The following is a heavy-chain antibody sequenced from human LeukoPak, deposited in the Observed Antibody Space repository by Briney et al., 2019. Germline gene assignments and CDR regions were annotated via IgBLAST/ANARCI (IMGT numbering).Heavy chain of an antibody. J-gene: IGHJ4*02. D-gene: IGHD6-19*01. CDR2: ISSSGNTT. CDR3: ARDGGSAWFLDY. Sequence: GGSLRLSCAASGFTFSDNYMSWIRQAPGKGLEWVSYISSSGNTTYNADSVKGRFSITWDNAKNSLYLQMNSLRAEDTAVYYCARDGGSAWFLDYWGQGTLVTVSS. CDR1: GFTFSDNY. V-gene: IGHV3-11*04.